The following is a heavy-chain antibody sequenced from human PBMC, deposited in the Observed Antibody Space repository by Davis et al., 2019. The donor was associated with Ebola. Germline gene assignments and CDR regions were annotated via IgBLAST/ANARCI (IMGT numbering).Heavy chain of an antibody. V-gene: IGHV4-39*07. J-gene: IGHJ6*03. D-gene: IGHD7-27*01. CDR2: IYYTGGT. Sequence: PSETLSLTCTVSGGSVSSFTDYWSWIRQPPGKGLEWIATIYYTGGTYYNPSLKSRLTISVDTSKNQFSLKLSSVTAADTAVYYCARGLGGKYYYYYYMDVWGKGTTVTVSS. CDR3: ARGLGGKYYYYYYMDV. CDR1: GGSVSSFTDY.